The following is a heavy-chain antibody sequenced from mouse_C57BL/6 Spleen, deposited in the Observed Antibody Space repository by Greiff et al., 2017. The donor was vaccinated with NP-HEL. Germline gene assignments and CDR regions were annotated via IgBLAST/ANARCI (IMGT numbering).Heavy chain of an antibody. CDR1: GYTFTDYN. CDR3: ARGGSGYGYFDV. J-gene: IGHJ1*03. V-gene: IGHV1-18*01. D-gene: IGHD3-2*02. Sequence: EVQLQQSGPELVKPGASVKIPCKASGYTFTDYNMDWVKQSHGKSLEWIGDINPNNGGTIYNQKFKGKATLTVDKSSSTAYMELRSLTSEDTAVYYCARGGSGYGYFDVWGTRTTVTVSS. CDR2: INPNNGGT.